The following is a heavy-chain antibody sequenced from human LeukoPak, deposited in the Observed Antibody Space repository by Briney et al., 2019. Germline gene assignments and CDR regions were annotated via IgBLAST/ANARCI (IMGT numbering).Heavy chain of an antibody. CDR2: IIPILGIA. D-gene: IGHD6-19*01. CDR3: ARGPPGGSGWYSYNWFDP. J-gene: IGHJ5*02. Sequence: ASVKVSCKASGGTFSSYAISWVRQAPGQGLEWMGRIIPILGIANYAQKFQGRVTITADKSTSTAYMELSSLRSEDTAVYYCARGPPGGSGWYSYNWFDPWGQGTLVTVSS. CDR1: GGTFSSYA. V-gene: IGHV1-69*04.